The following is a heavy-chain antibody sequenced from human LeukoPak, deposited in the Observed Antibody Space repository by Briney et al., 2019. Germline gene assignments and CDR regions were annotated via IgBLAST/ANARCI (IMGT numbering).Heavy chain of an antibody. J-gene: IGHJ4*02. Sequence: PGGSLRLSCAASGFTFSSYAMSWVRQAPGKGLEWVSLISGSSGSTFYTDSVKGRFTVSRDNSKNTLYLQMNSLRAEDTAVYYCAKKGGTLLRPYYFDYWGQGTLVTVSS. V-gene: IGHV3-23*01. CDR3: AKKGGTLLRPYYFDY. CDR1: GFTFSSYA. CDR2: ISGSSGST. D-gene: IGHD2-15*01.